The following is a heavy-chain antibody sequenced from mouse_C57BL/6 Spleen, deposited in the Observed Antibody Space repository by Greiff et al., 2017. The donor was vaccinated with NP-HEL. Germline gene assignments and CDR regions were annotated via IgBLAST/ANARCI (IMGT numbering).Heavy chain of an antibody. D-gene: IGHD2-10*01. CDR1: GYTFTSYT. J-gene: IGHJ1*03. V-gene: IGHV1-4*01. Sequence: VQLQQSGAELARPGASVKMSCKASGYTFTSYTMHWVKQRPGQGLEWIGYINPSSGYTKYNQKFKDKATLTADKSSSTAYMQLSSLTSEDSAVYYCARRALLWYFDVWGTVTTVTVSS. CDR3: ARRALLWYFDV. CDR2: INPSSGYT.